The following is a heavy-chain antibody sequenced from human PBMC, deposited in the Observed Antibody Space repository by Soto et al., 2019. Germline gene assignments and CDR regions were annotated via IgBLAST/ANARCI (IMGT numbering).Heavy chain of an antibody. V-gene: IGHV4-61*01. CDR1: GGSVSSGSFH. Sequence: SETLSLTCSVSGGSVSSGSFHWSWIRQPPGKGLQFIGSIFYNGTANYSPSLKNRVSISIDTSQSQFFLQLISVAAADTAVYYCARIDGWYDIDFWGQGSLVTVSS. D-gene: IGHD6-19*01. J-gene: IGHJ4*02. CDR3: ARIDGWYDIDF. CDR2: IFYNGTA.